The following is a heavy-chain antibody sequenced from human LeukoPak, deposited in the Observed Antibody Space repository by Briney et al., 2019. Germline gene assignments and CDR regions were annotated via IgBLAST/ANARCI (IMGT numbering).Heavy chain of an antibody. CDR2: FYHSGST. D-gene: IGHD4-11*01. J-gene: IGHJ3*02. CDR3: ARDIFSDYGNDAFDI. CDR1: GGSISSYY. Sequence: SETLSLTCTVSGGSISSYYWSWIRQPPGKGLEWIGYFYHSGSTNYNPSLKSRVTISVDTSKNHFSLKLSSVTAADTAVYYCARDIFSDYGNDAFDIWGQGTMVTVSS. V-gene: IGHV4-59*01.